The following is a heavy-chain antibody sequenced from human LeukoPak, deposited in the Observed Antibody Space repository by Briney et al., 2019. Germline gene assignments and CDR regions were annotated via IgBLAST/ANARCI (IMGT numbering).Heavy chain of an antibody. CDR1: GFAFHAFD. D-gene: IGHD3-10*01. Sequence: GGSLRLSCAASGFAFHAFDMYWVRQAPGKGLEWVSYISSSGSTIYYADSVKGRFTISRDNAKNSLYLQMNSLRAEDTAVYYCARDQGGELLMAPLYYYGMDVWGQGTTVTVSS. J-gene: IGHJ6*02. CDR3: ARDQGGELLMAPLYYYGMDV. CDR2: ISSSGSTI. V-gene: IGHV3-48*03.